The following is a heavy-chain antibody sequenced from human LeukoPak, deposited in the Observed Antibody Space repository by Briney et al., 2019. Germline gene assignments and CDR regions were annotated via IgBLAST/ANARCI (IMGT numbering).Heavy chain of an antibody. J-gene: IGHJ3*02. CDR1: GFTFSSYD. CDR2: IGTAGDT. D-gene: IGHD2-15*01. V-gene: IGHV3-13*01. Sequence: PGGSLRLSCAASGFTFSSYDMHWVRQATGKGLEWVPAIGTAGDTYYPGSVKGRFTISRENAKNSLYLQMNSLRAGDTAVYYCARGGVVGAFDIWGQGTMVTVSS. CDR3: ARGGVVGAFDI.